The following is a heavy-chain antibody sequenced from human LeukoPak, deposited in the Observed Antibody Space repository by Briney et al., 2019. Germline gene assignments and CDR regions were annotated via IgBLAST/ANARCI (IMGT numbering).Heavy chain of an antibody. V-gene: IGHV3-30*02. CDR3: AKDLDCSGGTCHKAFDC. CDR2: IRYDGSDK. D-gene: IGHD2-15*01. Sequence: GGSLRLSCVASGFTLSTYGMHWVRQAPGKGLEWVVFIRYDGSDKFYGDSVKGRFTTSRDNSKNTLYLQMSRLRVEDTAVYYCAKDLDCSGGTCHKAFDCWGQGTLVTVSS. J-gene: IGHJ4*02. CDR1: GFTLSTYG.